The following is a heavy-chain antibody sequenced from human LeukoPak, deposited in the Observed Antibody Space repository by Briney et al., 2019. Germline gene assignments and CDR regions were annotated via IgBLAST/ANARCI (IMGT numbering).Heavy chain of an antibody. CDR1: VDIFNSYS. J-gene: IGHJ6*03. Sequence: GASVKVSCKASVDIFNSYSVSWVRQAPGQGLEWMGGIIPMFGSANYAQKFQGRVTITTNQSPTIVYMELSSLSSEDTAVYYCARVGRSRGSLPNSYYYMDVWGKGTTVTVSS. CDR3: ARVGRSRGSLPNSYYYMDV. D-gene: IGHD1-26*01. CDR2: IIPMFGSA. V-gene: IGHV1-69*05.